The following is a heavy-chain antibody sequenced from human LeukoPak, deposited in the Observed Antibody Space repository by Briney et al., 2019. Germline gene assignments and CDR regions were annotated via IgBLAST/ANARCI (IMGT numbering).Heavy chain of an antibody. V-gene: IGHV3-48*01. CDR3: ARVAEAAAFDY. J-gene: IGHJ4*02. D-gene: IGHD6-13*01. CDR1: GSTFSSYS. CDR2: ISSSSSTI. Sequence: GGSLRLSCAASGSTFSSYSMNWVRQAPGKGLEWVSYISSSSSTIYYADSVKGRFTISRDNAKNSLYLQMNSLRAEDTAVYYCARVAEAAAFDYWGQGTLVTVSS.